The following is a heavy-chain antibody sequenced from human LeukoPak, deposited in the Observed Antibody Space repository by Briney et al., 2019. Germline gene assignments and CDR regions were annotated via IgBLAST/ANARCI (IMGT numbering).Heavy chain of an antibody. Sequence: GGSLRLSCTASGFTFSSYSMNWARQAPGKGLEWVSYITSSSTIYYADSVKGRFTISRDNAKNSLYLQMNSLRDEDTAVYYCARDRGVMIMGYFDYWGQGTLATLSS. CDR3: ARDRGVMIMGYFDY. CDR1: GFTFSSYS. D-gene: IGHD3-10*01. V-gene: IGHV3-48*02. J-gene: IGHJ4*02. CDR2: ITSSSTI.